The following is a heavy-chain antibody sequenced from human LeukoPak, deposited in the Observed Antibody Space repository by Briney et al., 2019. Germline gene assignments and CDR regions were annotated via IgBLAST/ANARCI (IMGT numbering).Heavy chain of an antibody. CDR3: ARQTGSGLFILP. CDR2: ISTSGST. J-gene: IGHJ4*02. Sequence: PSETLSLTCTVSGGSISSYYWSWIRQPAGKGLEWIGRISTSGSTNYNPSLKSRVSMSADTSKNQFSLKVTSVTAADTAVYYCARQTGSGLFILPGGQGTLVTVSS. V-gene: IGHV4-4*07. D-gene: IGHD3/OR15-3a*01. CDR1: GGSISSYY.